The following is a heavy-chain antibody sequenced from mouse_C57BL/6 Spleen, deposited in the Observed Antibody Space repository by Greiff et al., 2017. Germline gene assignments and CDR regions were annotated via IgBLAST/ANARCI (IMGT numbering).Heavy chain of an antibody. CDR2: ISYDGSN. D-gene: IGHD3-1*01. J-gene: IGHJ3*01. CDR1: GYSITSGYY. CDR3: ARGGFLGAY. Sequence: DVKLQESGPGLVKPSQSLSLTCSVTGYSITSGYYWNWIRQFPGNKLEWMGYISYDGSNNYNPSLKNRISITRDTSKNQFFLKLNSVTTEDTATYYCARGGFLGAYWGQGTLVTVSA. V-gene: IGHV3-6*01.